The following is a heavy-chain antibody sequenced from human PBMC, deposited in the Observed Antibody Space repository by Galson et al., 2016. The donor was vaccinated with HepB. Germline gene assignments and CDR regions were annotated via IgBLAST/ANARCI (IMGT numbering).Heavy chain of an antibody. D-gene: IGHD1-1*01. V-gene: IGHV4-4*02. CDR1: GASVSNNNG. CDR3: ARDLRWKEPRCGMDV. J-gene: IGHJ6*02. Sequence: SETLSLTCAVSGASVSNNNGWSWVRQPPGKGLEWIGEIYHNGRANYNPSLKSRASISLDKPKNQFSLRLSSVTAADTAVYYCARDLRWKEPRCGMDVWGQGTTVAVSS. CDR2: IYHNGRA.